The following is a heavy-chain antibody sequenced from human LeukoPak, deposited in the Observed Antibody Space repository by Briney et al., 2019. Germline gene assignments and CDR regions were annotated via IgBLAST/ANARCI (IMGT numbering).Heavy chain of an antibody. CDR2: ISSSSTI. V-gene: IGHV3-48*01. CDR1: GFTFSSYS. J-gene: IGHJ4*02. CDR3: ARGRIGTTHED. Sequence: GSLRLSCAASGFTFSSYSMNWVRQAPGKGLEWVSYISSSSTIYYADSVKGRFTISRDNAKNSLYLQMNSLRAEDTAVYCCARGRIGTTHEDWGQGTLVTVSS. D-gene: IGHD4-17*01.